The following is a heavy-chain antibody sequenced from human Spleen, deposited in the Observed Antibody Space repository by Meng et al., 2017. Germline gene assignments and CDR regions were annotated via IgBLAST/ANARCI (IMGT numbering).Heavy chain of an antibody. D-gene: IGHD3-10*01. CDR3: AKDYFGSGSFNP. CDR2: INAGDGNT. CDR1: GDTFSGYA. J-gene: IGHJ5*02. Sequence: QGQLVQYGAEVKKPGASVKISCKASGDTFSGYAMHWVRQAPGQRLEWMGWINAGDGNTKYSRKFQGRVTITRDTSASTAYMEMSSLRSEDTAVYYCAKDYFGSGSFNPWGQGTLVTVSS. V-gene: IGHV1-3*01.